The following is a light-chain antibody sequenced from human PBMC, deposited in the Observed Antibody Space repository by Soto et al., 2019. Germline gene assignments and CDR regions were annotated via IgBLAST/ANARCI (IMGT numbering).Light chain of an antibody. CDR3: QQYGSSYT. CDR1: QSVSSSY. V-gene: IGKV3-20*01. J-gene: IGKJ2*01. CDR2: GAS. Sequence: EIVLTQSPGTLSLSPGERATLSCRASQSVSSSYLAWYQQKPGQAPRLLIYGASSRATGIPDRFSGSGSGPDVTPTISRLEAGDLAVYYCQQYGSSYTFGQGTKLEIK.